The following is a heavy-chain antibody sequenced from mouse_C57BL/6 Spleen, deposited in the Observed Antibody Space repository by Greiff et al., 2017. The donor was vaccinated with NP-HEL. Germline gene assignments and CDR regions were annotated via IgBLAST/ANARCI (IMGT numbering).Heavy chain of an antibody. CDR3: ARSYGGAMDY. Sequence: QVQLQQPGAELVKPGSSVKLSCKASGYTFTSYWMHWVKQRPGQGLEWIGMIHPNSGSTNYNEKFKSKATLTVDKSSSTAYMQLSSLTSEDSAVYYCARSYGGAMDYWGQGTSVTVSS. CDR1: GYTFTSYW. V-gene: IGHV1-64*01. CDR2: IHPNSGST. D-gene: IGHD1-1*02. J-gene: IGHJ4*01.